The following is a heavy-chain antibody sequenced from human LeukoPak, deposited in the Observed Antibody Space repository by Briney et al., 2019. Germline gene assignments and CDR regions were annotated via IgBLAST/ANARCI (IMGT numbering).Heavy chain of an antibody. D-gene: IGHD3-10*01. CDR1: GFTFSSYS. V-gene: IGHV3-48*01. CDR2: ISSSTSTI. J-gene: IGHJ4*02. Sequence: PGGSLRLSCAASGFTFSSYSMNWVRQAPGKGLEWVSYISSSTSTIYYADSVKGRYTISRDNSKNTLYLQMNSLRAEDTGVYYCAKGGGKYFDYWGQGTLVTVSS. CDR3: AKGGGKYFDY.